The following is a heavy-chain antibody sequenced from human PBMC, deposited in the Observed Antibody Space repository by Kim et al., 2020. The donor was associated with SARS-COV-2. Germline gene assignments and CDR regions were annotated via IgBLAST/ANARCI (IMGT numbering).Heavy chain of an antibody. Sequence: SETLSLTCTVSGGSFSSYSWNWIRQPAGKGLEWIGRIFTSGRTNYNPSLKSRVTMSVDTSKNQFSLSLSSVTAADSALYFCARYPGDYWGQGTLVTVSS. CDR1: GGSFSSYS. J-gene: IGHJ4*02. CDR3: ARYPGDY. V-gene: IGHV4-4*07. CDR2: IFTSGRT.